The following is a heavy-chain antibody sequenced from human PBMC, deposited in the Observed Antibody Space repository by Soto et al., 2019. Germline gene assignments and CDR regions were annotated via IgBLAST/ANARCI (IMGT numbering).Heavy chain of an antibody. CDR2: IIPAFGTP. CDR1: GGSLNNYA. J-gene: IGHJ4*02. V-gene: IGHV1-69*01. Sequence: QVQLVQSGAEVKKPGSSVKVSCEASGGSLNNYAVSWVRRTPGQGFEWLGEIIPAFGTPNYAQKFQDRVTITADVLTNTVFMELSSLRSEDTAEYYCAREGLRRGALDYWGQGSLVTVSS. D-gene: IGHD6-6*01. CDR3: AREGLRRGALDY.